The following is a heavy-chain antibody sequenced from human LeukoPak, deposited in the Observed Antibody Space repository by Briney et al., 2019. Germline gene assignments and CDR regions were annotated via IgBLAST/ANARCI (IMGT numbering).Heavy chain of an antibody. D-gene: IGHD6-19*01. CDR1: GFTFSSYD. Sequence: GGSLRLSCAASGFTFSSYDIHWVRQAPGKGLEWVAFIRYDGSNKYYADSVKGRFTISRDNSKNTLYLQMNSLRAEDTAVYYCARTGIAVAGIDYWGQGTLVTVSS. V-gene: IGHV3-30*02. J-gene: IGHJ4*02. CDR2: IRYDGSNK. CDR3: ARTGIAVAGIDY.